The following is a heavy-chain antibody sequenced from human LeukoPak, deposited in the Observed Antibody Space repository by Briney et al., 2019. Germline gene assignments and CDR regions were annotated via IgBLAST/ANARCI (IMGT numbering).Heavy chain of an antibody. V-gene: IGHV1-2*02. CDR3: ARGVMTTVTTGDY. D-gene: IGHD4-17*01. CDR1: EYTFTGYY. J-gene: IGHJ4*02. CDR2: INPNSGGT. Sequence: ASVKVSCKASEYTFTGYYMHWVRQAPGQGLEWMGWINPNSGGTNYAQKFQGRVTMTRDTSISTAYMELSRLRSDDTAVYYCARGVMTTVTTGDYWGQGTLVTVSS.